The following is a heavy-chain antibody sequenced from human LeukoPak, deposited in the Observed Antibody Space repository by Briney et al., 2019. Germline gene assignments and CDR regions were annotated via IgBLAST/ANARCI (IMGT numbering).Heavy chain of an antibody. V-gene: IGHV4-59*01. CDR1: GGSISNYY. Sequence: PSETLSLTCTVSGGSISNYYWNWIRQPPGKGLEWIGYIYYTGNTNYNPSLKSRVTISVDTSKNQFSLKLNSVTAADTAVYYCARAPPYNWNYLKYYYYMDVWGKGTTVTVSS. CDR2: IYYTGNT. J-gene: IGHJ6*03. CDR3: ARAPPYNWNYLKYYYYMDV. D-gene: IGHD1-7*01.